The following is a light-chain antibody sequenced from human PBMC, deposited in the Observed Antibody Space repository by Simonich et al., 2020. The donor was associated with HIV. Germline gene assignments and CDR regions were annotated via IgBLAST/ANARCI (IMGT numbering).Light chain of an antibody. CDR2: DVS. CDR3: NSYAGTSWV. CDR1: SSDVGGYNY. Sequence: QSALTQPASVSGSPGQSITISCTGTSSDVGGYNYVSWYQQHPGKAPKLMIYDVSKRPSGVPDRFSGSKSGNTASLTVSGLQADDEADYYCNSYAGTSWVFGGGTKLTVL. V-gene: IGLV2-8*01. J-gene: IGLJ3*02.